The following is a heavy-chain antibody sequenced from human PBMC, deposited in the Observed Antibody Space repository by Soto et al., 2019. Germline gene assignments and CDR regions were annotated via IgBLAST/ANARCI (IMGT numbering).Heavy chain of an antibody. CDR2: ICYSGST. CDR3: ACIFSGGYSYRSCYYGMEV. D-gene: IGHD5-18*01. Sequence: HTLSLIDTASGSFISNTKYYRSWIRQPPAKGLEWIGSICYSGSTYYLPSLKSRVTISVATSKNQFSLKLSSVTAADTAVYYCACIFSGGYSYRSCYYGMEVWTEGPTHT. J-gene: IGHJ6*02. V-gene: IGHV4-39*01. CDR1: GSFISNTKYY.